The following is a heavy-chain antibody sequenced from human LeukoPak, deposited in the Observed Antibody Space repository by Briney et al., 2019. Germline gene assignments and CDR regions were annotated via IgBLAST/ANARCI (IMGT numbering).Heavy chain of an antibody. V-gene: IGHV4-61*05. Sequence: SETLSLTCTVSGGSISSSSYYWGWIRQPPGKGLEWIGYIYYSGSTNYNPSLKSRVTISVDTSKNQFSLKLSSVTAADTAVYYCARGVVTALGVYFDYWGQGTLVTVSS. CDR3: ARGVVTALGVYFDY. D-gene: IGHD2-21*02. CDR2: IYYSGST. J-gene: IGHJ4*02. CDR1: GGSISSSSYY.